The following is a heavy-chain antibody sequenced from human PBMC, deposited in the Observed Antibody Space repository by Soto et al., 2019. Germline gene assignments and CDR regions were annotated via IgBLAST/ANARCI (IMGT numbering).Heavy chain of an antibody. CDR3: ARQTVRGLFQDAFDI. CDR1: GGSIRSSSCY. J-gene: IGHJ3*02. V-gene: IGHV4-39*01. Sequence: SETLSLTCTVSGGSIRSSSCYWGWIRQPPGKGLEWIGSIYYSGSTYYNPSLKSRVTISVDTSKNQFSLKLSSVTAADTAVYYCARQTVRGLFQDAFDIWGQGTMVTVSS. D-gene: IGHD3-10*01. CDR2: IYYSGST.